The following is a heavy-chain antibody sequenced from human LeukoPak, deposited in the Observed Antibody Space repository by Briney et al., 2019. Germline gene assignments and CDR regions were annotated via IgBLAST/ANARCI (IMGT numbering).Heavy chain of an antibody. D-gene: IGHD2-15*01. CDR1: GGSISNSIYY. V-gene: IGHV4-39*01. CDR2: IYYSGST. Sequence: SETLSLTCTVSGGSISNSIYYWGWIRQPPGKGLEWIGSIYYSGSTYFNPSLKSRVTISVDTSKNQFSLNLSSVTAADTSVFYCARHRLNIVVVVASTYFWFDAWGQGTLVTVSS. J-gene: IGHJ5*02. CDR3: ARHRLNIVVVVASTYFWFDA.